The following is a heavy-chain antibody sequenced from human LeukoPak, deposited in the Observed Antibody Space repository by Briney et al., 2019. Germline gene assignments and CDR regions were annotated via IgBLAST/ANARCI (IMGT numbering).Heavy chain of an antibody. CDR3: ARRERATVTTQFDP. V-gene: IGHV4-34*01. CDR1: GGSFSGYY. D-gene: IGHD4-17*01. CDR2: INHSGST. J-gene: IGHJ5*02. Sequence: YPSETLSLTCAVYGGSFSGYYWSWIRQPPGKGLEWIGEINHSGSTNYNPSLKSRVTISVDTSKNQFSLKLSSVTAADTAVYYCARRERATVTTQFDPWGQGTLVTVSS.